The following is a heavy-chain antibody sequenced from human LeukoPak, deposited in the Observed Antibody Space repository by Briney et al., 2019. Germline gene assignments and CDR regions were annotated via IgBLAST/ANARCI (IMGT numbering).Heavy chain of an antibody. V-gene: IGHV3-11*01. D-gene: IGHD6-13*01. CDR2: ISNSGSTK. CDR1: GFTFSDYY. J-gene: IGHJ5*02. Sequence: SGGSLRLSCAASGFTFSDYYMSWIRQAPGKGLEWVSYISNSGSTKYYADSVKGRFTISRDNAKNSLYLQMNSLRAEDTAVYYCARDRRDSSSWWFDPWGQGTLVTVSS. CDR3: ARDRRDSSSWWFDP.